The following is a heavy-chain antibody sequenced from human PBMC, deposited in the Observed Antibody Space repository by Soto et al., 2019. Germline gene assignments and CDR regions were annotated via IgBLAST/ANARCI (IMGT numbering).Heavy chain of an antibody. D-gene: IGHD6-6*01. CDR3: AKPIAARPWGWFDP. Sequence: PGGSLRLSCAASGFTFSSYAMSWVRQAPGKGLEWVSAISGSGGSAYYADSVKGRFTISRDNSKNTLYLQMNSLRAEDTAVYYCAKPIAARPWGWFDPWGQGTLVTVSS. V-gene: IGHV3-23*01. CDR2: ISGSGGSA. J-gene: IGHJ5*02. CDR1: GFTFSSYA.